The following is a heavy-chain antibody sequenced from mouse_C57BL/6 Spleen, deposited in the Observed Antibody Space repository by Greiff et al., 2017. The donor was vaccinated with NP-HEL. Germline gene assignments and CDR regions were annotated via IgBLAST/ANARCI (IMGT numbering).Heavy chain of an antibody. J-gene: IGHJ3*01. V-gene: IGHV14-3*01. CDR3: AREKYDGSWFAY. CDR2: IDPANGNT. Sequence: VQLQQSVAELVRPGASVKLSCTASGFNIKNTYVHWVKQRPEQGLEWIGRIDPANGNTKYAPKFQGKATITADTSSNTAYLQLSSLTSEDTAIYYCAREKYDGSWFAYWGQGTLVTVSA. D-gene: IGHD2-3*01. CDR1: GFNIKNTY.